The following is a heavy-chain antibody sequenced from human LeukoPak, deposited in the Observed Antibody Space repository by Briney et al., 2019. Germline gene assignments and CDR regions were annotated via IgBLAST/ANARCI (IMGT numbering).Heavy chain of an antibody. Sequence: SETLSLTCAVYGGSFSGDYWSLVRQPPGKGLEWIGEINHSGSTNYNPSLKSRVTISVDTSKNQFSLKLSSVTAADTAVYYCARCYYYDSSGFCRFDYWGQGTLVTVSS. J-gene: IGHJ4*02. D-gene: IGHD3-22*01. CDR2: INHSGST. CDR1: GGSFSGDY. V-gene: IGHV4-34*01. CDR3: ARCYYYDSSGFCRFDY.